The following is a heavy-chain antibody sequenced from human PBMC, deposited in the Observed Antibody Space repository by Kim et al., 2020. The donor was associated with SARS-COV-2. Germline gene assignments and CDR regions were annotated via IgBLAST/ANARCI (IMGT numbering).Heavy chain of an antibody. J-gene: IGHJ4*02. CDR1: GGSISSYY. CDR2: IYYSGST. V-gene: IGHV4-59*13. D-gene: IGHD3-22*01. Sequence: SETLSLTCTVSGGSISSYYWSWIRQPPGKGLEWIGYIYYSGSTNYNPSLKSRVTISVDTSKNQFSLKLSSVTAADTAVYYCARSASSGYAYYFDYWGQGTLVTVSS. CDR3: ARSASSGYAYYFDY.